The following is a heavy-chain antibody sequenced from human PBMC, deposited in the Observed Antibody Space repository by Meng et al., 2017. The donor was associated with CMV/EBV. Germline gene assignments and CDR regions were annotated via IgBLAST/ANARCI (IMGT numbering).Heavy chain of an antibody. Sequence: CKASGYTFTSYAMHWVRQAPGQRLEWMRWINAGNGNTKYSQKFQGRVTITRDTSASTAYMELSSLRSEDTAVYYCARDFSWDSSGYHYWGQGTLVTVSS. CDR2: INAGNGNT. V-gene: IGHV1-3*01. CDR3: ARDFSWDSSGYHY. CDR1: GYTFTSYA. J-gene: IGHJ4*02. D-gene: IGHD3-22*01.